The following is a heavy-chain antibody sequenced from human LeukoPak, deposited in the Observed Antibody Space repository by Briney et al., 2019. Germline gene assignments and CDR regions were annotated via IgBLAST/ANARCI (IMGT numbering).Heavy chain of an antibody. CDR1: GFTFDDYA. V-gene: IGHV3-9*01. J-gene: IGHJ6*02. Sequence: PGGSLRLSCAASGFTFDDYAMHWVRQAPGKGLEWGSGISWNSGSIGYAESVKSRFTISRDNAKNSLYLQMNSLRAEDTALSYCSKDALSPLIAASEETYYYYGMDVWGQGTTVTVS. CDR2: ISWNSGSI. CDR3: SKDALSPLIAASEETYYYYGMDV. D-gene: IGHD6-6*01.